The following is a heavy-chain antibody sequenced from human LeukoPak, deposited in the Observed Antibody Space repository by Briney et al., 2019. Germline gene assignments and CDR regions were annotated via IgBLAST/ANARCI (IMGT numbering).Heavy chain of an antibody. Sequence: SETLSLTCTVSGGSISSYYWSWIRQPPGKGLEWIGYIYYSGSTNYNPSLKSRVTISVDTSENQFSLKLSSVTAADTAVYYCARGANWGSSDYFDYWGQGTLVTVSS. D-gene: IGHD7-27*01. V-gene: IGHV4-59*01. J-gene: IGHJ4*02. CDR2: IYYSGST. CDR1: GGSISSYY. CDR3: ARGANWGSSDYFDY.